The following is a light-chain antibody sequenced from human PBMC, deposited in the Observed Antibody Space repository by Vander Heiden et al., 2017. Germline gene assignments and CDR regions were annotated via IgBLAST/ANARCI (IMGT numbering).Light chain of an antibody. CDR2: DAS. Sequence: EIVLTQSPATLSLSPGERATLPCRASQSISSYLAWYQPKPGQAPRLLIYDASNRASDIPARFSASGSGTDFTLTISSLEPEDFAIYYCQQRSNWPRTFGQGTKLEIK. V-gene: IGKV3-11*01. CDR1: QSISSY. J-gene: IGKJ2*01. CDR3: QQRSNWPRT.